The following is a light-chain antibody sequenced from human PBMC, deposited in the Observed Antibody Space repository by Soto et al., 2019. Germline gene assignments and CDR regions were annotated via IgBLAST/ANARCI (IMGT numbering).Light chain of an antibody. CDR2: DAS. CDR1: QGISSA. V-gene: IGKV1D-13*01. J-gene: IGKJ5*01. CDR3: QQFNNYPLIT. Sequence: AIQLTQSPSSLSASVGDRVTITCRASQGISSALAWYQQKPGKAPKLLIYDASSLESGVPSRFSGRGSGTDFTLTISSLQPEAFATYYCQQFNNYPLITFGQGTRLEIK.